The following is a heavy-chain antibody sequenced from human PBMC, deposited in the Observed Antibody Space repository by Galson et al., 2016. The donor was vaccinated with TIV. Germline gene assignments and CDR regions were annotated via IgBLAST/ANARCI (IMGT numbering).Heavy chain of an antibody. D-gene: IGHD2-21*01. J-gene: IGHJ6*02. CDR3: ARERRYCGDQCFLRYYYGMDV. Sequence: FLRLSCAVSGFSVSDNYMNWVRQAHGKGVEWVSNIYNDDTTYYADSVKGLFTISSDRSKNTLYLQMQNLRPADAAVYHCARERRYCGDQCFLRYYYGMDVWGQGTTVTVSS. CDR1: GFSVSDNY. V-gene: IGHV3-66*02. CDR2: IYNDDTT.